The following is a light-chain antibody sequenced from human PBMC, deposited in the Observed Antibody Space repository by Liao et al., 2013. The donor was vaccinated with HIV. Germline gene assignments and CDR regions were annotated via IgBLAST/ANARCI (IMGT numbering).Light chain of an antibody. Sequence: SYELTQPPSVSVSPGQTASITCSGDKLGDKYAYWYQQRPGQSPVLVIYQDSKRPSGIPERFSGSNSGNTATLTISGTQAMDEADYYCQAWDSSTEVFGTGTKVTRP. CDR1: KLGDKY. J-gene: IGLJ1*01. CDR2: QDS. V-gene: IGLV3-1*01. CDR3: QAWDSSTEV.